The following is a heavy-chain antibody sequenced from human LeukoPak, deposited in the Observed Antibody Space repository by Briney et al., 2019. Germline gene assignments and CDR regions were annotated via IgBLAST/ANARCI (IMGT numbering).Heavy chain of an antibody. CDR2: MYYSGST. CDR3: ARATTYYDILTGYQRGGLGMDV. V-gene: IGHV4-59*01. D-gene: IGHD3-9*01. CDR1: GGFISSYY. J-gene: IGHJ6*02. Sequence: SETLSLTCTVSGGFISSYYGSWIRRPPGKGLEWIGYMYYSGSTNYNPSLKSRVTISVDTSKNQFSLKLSSVTAADTAVYYCARATTYYDILTGYQRGGLGMDVWGQGTTVTVSS.